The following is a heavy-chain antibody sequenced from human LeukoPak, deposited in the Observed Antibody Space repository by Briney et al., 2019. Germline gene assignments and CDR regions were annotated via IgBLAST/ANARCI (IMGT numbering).Heavy chain of an antibody. V-gene: IGHV3-21*01. CDR3: ARSPGHYMDV. Sequence: AGGSLRLSCAASGFTFSSYSMNWVRQAPGKGMEWVSSISSSSSYIYYADSVKGRFTISRDNAKNSLYLQMNSLRAEDTAVYYCARSPGHYMDVWGKGTTVTVSS. CDR1: GFTFSSYS. CDR2: ISSSSSYI. J-gene: IGHJ6*03.